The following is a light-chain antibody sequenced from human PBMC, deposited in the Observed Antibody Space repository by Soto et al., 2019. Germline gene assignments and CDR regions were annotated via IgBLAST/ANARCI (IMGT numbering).Light chain of an antibody. V-gene: IGKV1-39*01. Sequence: DIQMTQSPSSLSASVGDRVTITFRASQSISSYLNWYQQKPGKAPKLLIYAASSLQSGVPSRFSGSGSGTGFTLTISSLQPEDFATYFCQQSYNMPWTFGQGTKVDI. CDR3: QQSYNMPWT. CDR1: QSISSY. J-gene: IGKJ1*01. CDR2: AAS.